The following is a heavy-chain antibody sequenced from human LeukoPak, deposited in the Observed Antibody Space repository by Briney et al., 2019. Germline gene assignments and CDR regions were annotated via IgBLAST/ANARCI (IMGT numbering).Heavy chain of an antibody. V-gene: IGHV1-18*01. CDR2: ISAYHGNT. Sequence: ASVKVSCKASGYTFTSYGISWVRQAPGHGLEWTGWISAYHGNTNYAQQLQRRVTMTTDTSTSTAYMELRSLRSDDTAVYYCAREKGYCTNGVCYRTFDYWGQGTLVTVSS. CDR3: AREKGYCTNGVCYRTFDY. D-gene: IGHD2-8*01. CDR1: GYTFTSYG. J-gene: IGHJ4*01.